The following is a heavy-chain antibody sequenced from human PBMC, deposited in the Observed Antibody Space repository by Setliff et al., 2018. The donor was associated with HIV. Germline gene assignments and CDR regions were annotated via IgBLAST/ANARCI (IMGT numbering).Heavy chain of an antibody. CDR3: TRVQGLRGAHFDY. CDR1: GFTFGDYA. CDR2: IRSKAYGGTT. J-gene: IGHJ4*02. D-gene: IGHD1-26*01. Sequence: GGSLRLSCTASGFTFGDYAMSWVRQAPGKGLEWVGFIRSKAYGGTTEYAASVKGRFTISGDDSKSIAYLQMNRLKTEDTAVYYCTRVQGLRGAHFDYWGQGTLVTVS. V-gene: IGHV3-49*04.